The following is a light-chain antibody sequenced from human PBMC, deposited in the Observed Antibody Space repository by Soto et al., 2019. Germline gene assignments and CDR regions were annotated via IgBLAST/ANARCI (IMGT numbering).Light chain of an antibody. Sequence: QSALTQPASVSGSPGQSITISCTGTSSDVGGYNYVSWYQQHPGKAPKLMIYDVSNRPSGVSNRFSGSKSDNTASLTISGLQAEDEADYYCSSYPSSSTLMVFGGGTQLTVL. CDR3: SSYPSSSTLMV. V-gene: IGLV2-14*01. CDR1: SSDVGGYNY. CDR2: DVS. J-gene: IGLJ2*01.